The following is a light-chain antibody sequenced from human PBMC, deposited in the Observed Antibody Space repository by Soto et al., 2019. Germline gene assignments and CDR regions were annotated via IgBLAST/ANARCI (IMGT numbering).Light chain of an antibody. CDR1: SSDVGGYNS. CDR3: SSYAGSNNLV. V-gene: IGLV2-8*01. CDR2: EVS. Sequence: QSVLTQPPSASGSPGQSVTISCTGTSSDVGGYNSVSWYQQHPGKVPRLMIYEVSKRPSGVPDRFSGSKSVNTASLTVSGLQAEEEADYYCSSYAGSNNLVFGGGTKLTVL. J-gene: IGLJ2*01.